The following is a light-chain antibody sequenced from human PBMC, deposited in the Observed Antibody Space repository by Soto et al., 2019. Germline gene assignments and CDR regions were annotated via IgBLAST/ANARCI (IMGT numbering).Light chain of an antibody. CDR3: QQYNSYSEA. J-gene: IGKJ1*01. CDR2: KAS. V-gene: IGKV1-5*03. CDR1: QTISSW. Sequence: DIQMTQSPSTLSGSVGDRVTLTGRASQTISSWLACYQQKPGKAPKLLIYKASTLKSGVPSRFSGRGSGTEFTLTISCLQPDEFATYYCQQYNSYSEAFGQGTKVELK.